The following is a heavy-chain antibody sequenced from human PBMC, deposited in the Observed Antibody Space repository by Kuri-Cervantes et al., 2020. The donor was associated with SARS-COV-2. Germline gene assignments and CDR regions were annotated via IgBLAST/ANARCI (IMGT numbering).Heavy chain of an antibody. J-gene: IGHJ1*01. CDR1: GGSISSYY. V-gene: IGHV4-59*12. CDR3: ASLSYCSSTSCYSSIEYFQH. CDR2: IYYSGST. Sequence: SETLSLICTVSGGSISSYYWSWIRQPPGKGLEWIGYIYYSGSTNYNPSLKSRVTISVDTSKNQFSLKLSSVTAADTAVYYCASLSYCSSTSCYSSIEYFQHWGQGTLVTVSS. D-gene: IGHD2-2*01.